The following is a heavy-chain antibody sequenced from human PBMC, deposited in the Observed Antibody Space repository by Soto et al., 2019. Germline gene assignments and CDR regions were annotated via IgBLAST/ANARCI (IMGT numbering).Heavy chain of an antibody. D-gene: IGHD3-10*01. CDR3: AKDLQYYYGSGSYWVDP. CDR1: GFTFSSYA. J-gene: IGHJ5*02. CDR2: ISGSGGST. Sequence: EVQLLESGGGLVQPGGSLRLSCAASGFTFSSYAMSWVRQAPGKGLEWVSAISGSGGSTYYADSVKGRFTISRDNSKNTLYLQMNSLRAEDTAVYYCAKDLQYYYGSGSYWVDPGGQGTLVTVSS. V-gene: IGHV3-23*01.